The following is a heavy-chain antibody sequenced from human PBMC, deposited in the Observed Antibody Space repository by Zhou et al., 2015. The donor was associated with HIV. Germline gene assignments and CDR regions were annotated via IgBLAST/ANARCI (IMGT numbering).Heavy chain of an antibody. J-gene: IGHJ4*02. Sequence: QVLLVQSGAEVKKPGSSVKVSCEASGGTFSNYAVSWVRQAPGQGLEWMGAIIPMFGTVRYAQKFQGRVTFTRDTSASTMYMELSSLRSEDTAVYYCGKSARDGCSRTHCYSWCDHWGQGTLVTVSS. CDR1: GGTFSNYA. V-gene: IGHV1-69*06. CDR3: GKSARDGCSRTHCYSWCDH. CDR2: IIPMFGTV. D-gene: IGHD2-2*01.